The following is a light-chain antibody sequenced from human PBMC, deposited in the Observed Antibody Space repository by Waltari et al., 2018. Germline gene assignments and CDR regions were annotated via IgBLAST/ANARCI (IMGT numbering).Light chain of an antibody. J-gene: IGKJ1*01. V-gene: IGKV3-20*01. CDR3: QQYGISPRT. CDR1: QSVGSDY. Sequence: EVVLTQSPVTLSLSPGERATLSCRASQSVGSDYLAWYQQKPGQAPRLLLYGASSSATGIPDRFSGSGSGTDFTLTISRLEPEDFAVYYCQQYGISPRTFGQGTKVEI. CDR2: GAS.